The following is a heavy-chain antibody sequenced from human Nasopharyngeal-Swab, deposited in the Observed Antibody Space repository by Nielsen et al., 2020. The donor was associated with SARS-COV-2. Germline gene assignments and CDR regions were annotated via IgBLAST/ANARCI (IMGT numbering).Heavy chain of an antibody. CDR2: INQSGST. CDR1: GGSFSGYY. D-gene: IGHD3-3*01. J-gene: IGHJ6*02. V-gene: IGHV4-34*01. Sequence: SETLSLACAVYGGSFSGYYWRWIRQPPGKGLEWIGEINQSGSTNYNPSLKSRVTISVDTSKNQFSLKLSSVTAADTAVYYCARERKGTIFGVVIMKGARRMDVWGQGTTVTVSS. CDR3: ARERKGTIFGVVIMKGARRMDV.